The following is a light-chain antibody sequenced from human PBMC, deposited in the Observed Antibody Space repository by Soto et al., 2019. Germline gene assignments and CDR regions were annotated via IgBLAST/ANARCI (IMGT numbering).Light chain of an antibody. CDR2: DVS. CDR1: SSDVGGYNY. CDR3: SSYTSSSTLV. Sequence: QSVLTQPASVSGSPGQSITLSCTGTSSDVGGYNYVSWYQQHPGKAPKIMIYDVSDRPSGVSNRVSGSKSCNTASLTISGLQAEDEADYYGSSYTSSSTLVFGGGTKLAVL. V-gene: IGLV2-14*03. J-gene: IGLJ2*01.